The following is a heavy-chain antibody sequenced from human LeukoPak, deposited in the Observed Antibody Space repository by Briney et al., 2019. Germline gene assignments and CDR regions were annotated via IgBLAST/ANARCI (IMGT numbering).Heavy chain of an antibody. V-gene: IGHV3-7*01. Sequence: PGGSLRLSCVASGFTFSSYWMTWVRQAPGKGLEWVANIKTDGSQIYYVDSVKGRFTISRDNAKNSLYLQMNSLRAEDTAVYFCARGEDYYCYMDVWGTGTPVTVSS. J-gene: IGHJ6*03. CDR3: ARGEDYYCYMDV. CDR1: GFTFSSYW. CDR2: IKTDGSQI.